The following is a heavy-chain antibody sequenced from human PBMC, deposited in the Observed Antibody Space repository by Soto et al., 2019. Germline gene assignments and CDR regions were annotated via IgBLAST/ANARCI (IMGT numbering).Heavy chain of an antibody. CDR2: IDPSDSYT. V-gene: IGHV5-10-1*01. J-gene: IGHJ6*02. Sequence: PGESLKISCKGSGYSFTSYWISWVRQMPGKGLEWMGRIDPSDSYTNYSPSFQGHVTISADKSISAAYLQWTSLRASDTAIYYCATVPTYYYYGMDVWGQGTSVTVSS. CDR3: ATVPTYYYYGMDV. CDR1: GYSFTSYW.